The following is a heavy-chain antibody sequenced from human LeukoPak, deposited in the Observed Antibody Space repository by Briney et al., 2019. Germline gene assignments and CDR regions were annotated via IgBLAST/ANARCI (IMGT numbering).Heavy chain of an antibody. CDR3: ARDSQYCSSTSCYTTLNDY. CDR2: INSDGSST. V-gene: IGHV3-74*01. J-gene: IGHJ4*02. Sequence: GGSLRLSCAASGFTFSSYWMHWVRQAPGKGLVWVSRINSDGSSTYYADSVKGRFTISRDNSKNTLYLQMNSLRAEDTAVYYCARDSQYCSSTSCYTTLNDYWGQGTLVTVSS. CDR1: GFTFSSYW. D-gene: IGHD2-2*02.